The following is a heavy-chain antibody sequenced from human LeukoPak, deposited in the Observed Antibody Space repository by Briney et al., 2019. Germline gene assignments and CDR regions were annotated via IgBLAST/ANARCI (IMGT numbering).Heavy chain of an antibody. CDR2: ISAYNGNT. J-gene: IGHJ6*02. V-gene: IGHV1-18*01. CDR3: ARDILGRSNGGSNYFGMEV. CDR1: GYTFTSYG. Sequence: ASVKVSCKASGYTFTSYGISWVRQAPGQGLEWMGWISAYNGNTNYAQKFQDWLSMTRDTSINTAYMELSSLRSDDAAVYYCARDILGRSNGGSNYFGMEVWGQGTTVTVSS. D-gene: IGHD2-15*01.